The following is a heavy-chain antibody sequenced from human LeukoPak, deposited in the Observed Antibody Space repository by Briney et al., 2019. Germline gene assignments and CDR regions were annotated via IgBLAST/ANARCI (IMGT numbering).Heavy chain of an antibody. Sequence: GASVKVSCKASGYTFTSYDINWVRQATGQGLEWMGWMNPNSGNTGYAQKFQGRVTMTRNTSISTAYMELSSLRSEDTAVYYCARARRLSYYDYIWGSYRRDDAFDTWGQGTMVTVSS. D-gene: IGHD3-16*02. J-gene: IGHJ3*02. CDR2: MNPNSGNT. CDR3: ARARRLSYYDYIWGSYRRDDAFDT. V-gene: IGHV1-8*01. CDR1: GYTFTSYD.